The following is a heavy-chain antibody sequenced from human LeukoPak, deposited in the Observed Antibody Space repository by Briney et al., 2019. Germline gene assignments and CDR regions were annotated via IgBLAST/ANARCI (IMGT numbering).Heavy chain of an antibody. J-gene: IGHJ6*03. CDR3: ARGPPGIFGVVPSLSYMDV. D-gene: IGHD3-3*01. Sequence: GASVKVSCKASGGTFSSYAISWVRQAPGQGLEWMGGIIPIFGTANYAQKFQGRVTITADESTSTAYMELSSLRSEDTAVYYCARGPPGIFGVVPSLSYMDVWGKGTTVTVSS. CDR1: GGTFSSYA. CDR2: IIPIFGTA. V-gene: IGHV1-69*13.